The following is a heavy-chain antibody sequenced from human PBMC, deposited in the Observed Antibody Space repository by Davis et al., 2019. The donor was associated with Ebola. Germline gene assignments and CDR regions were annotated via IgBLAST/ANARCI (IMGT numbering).Heavy chain of an antibody. Sequence: AASVTVSCQASGYTFTSYAMHWVRQAPGQRLEWMGWINAGNGDTKYSQKFQGRVTITRDTSARTAYMELSSLRSEDTAVYYRARGGVDYYGSESDYKYYLDYWGQGTLVTVSS. CDR1: GYTFTSYA. J-gene: IGHJ4*02. CDR2: INAGNGDT. CDR3: ARGGVDYYGSESDYKYYLDY. V-gene: IGHV1-3*01. D-gene: IGHD3-10*01.